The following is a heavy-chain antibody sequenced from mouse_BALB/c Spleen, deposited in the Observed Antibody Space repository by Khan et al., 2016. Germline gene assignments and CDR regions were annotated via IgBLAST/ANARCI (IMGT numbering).Heavy chain of an antibody. V-gene: IGHV14-3*02. CDR2: IDPANVNS. CDR1: GFNIKDTY. D-gene: IGHD1-1*01. Sequence: VQLQQPGAEIVKPGASVKLSCTASGFNIKDTYMHWVRQRPEQGLEWIGRIDPANVNSKYDPNFQGKATITADTSSNTAYLQLSGLTSEDTAVYFWARRGPIFYYGSSFGYWGQGTALTVSS. J-gene: IGHJ2*01. CDR3: ARRGPIFYYGSSFGY.